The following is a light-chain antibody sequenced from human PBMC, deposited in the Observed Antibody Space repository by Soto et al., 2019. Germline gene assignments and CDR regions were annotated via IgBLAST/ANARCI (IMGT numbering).Light chain of an antibody. CDR1: QSVSSN. Sequence: EIVMTQSSATLSVSPGERATLSCRASQSVSSNLAWYQQKPGQAPRLLMFGASIRDTGIPDRFIGSGSGTDFTLTISSLEPEDFAVFYCQQYGTSPGTFGQGTKVDIK. CDR3: QQYGTSPGT. CDR2: GAS. J-gene: IGKJ1*01. V-gene: IGKV3-20*01.